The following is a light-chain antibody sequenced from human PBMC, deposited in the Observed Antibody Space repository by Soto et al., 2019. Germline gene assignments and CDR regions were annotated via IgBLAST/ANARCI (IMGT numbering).Light chain of an antibody. CDR3: QQYSTYSGT. Sequence: DIQMTQSPSTLSASVGDRVTITCRASQTITTWLAWYQQKPGKAPKLLIYDASTLESGVPSRFSGSGFGTEFSLTISRQQPDDSATYYCQQYSTYSGTFGQGTKVDLK. CDR2: DAS. V-gene: IGKV1-5*01. J-gene: IGKJ1*01. CDR1: QTITTW.